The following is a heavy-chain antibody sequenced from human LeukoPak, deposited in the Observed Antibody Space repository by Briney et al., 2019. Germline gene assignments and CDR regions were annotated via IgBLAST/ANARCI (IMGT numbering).Heavy chain of an antibody. J-gene: IGHJ4*02. V-gene: IGHV3-23*01. CDR2: VSGSGSST. CDR3: AKDLSTWTSTYYFDY. Sequence: GGSLRLSCAASGFTFSSYAMSWVRQAPGKGLEWVSAVSGSGSSTYYADSVKGRFTISRDNSKNTRYLQMNSLRAEDTAVYYCAKDLSTWTSTYYFDYWGQGTLVTVSS. D-gene: IGHD2/OR15-2a*01. CDR1: GFTFSSYA.